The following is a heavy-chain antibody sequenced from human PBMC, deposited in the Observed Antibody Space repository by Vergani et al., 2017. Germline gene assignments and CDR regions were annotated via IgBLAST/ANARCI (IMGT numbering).Heavy chain of an antibody. CDR2: IHPADSDT. J-gene: IGHJ4*02. D-gene: IGHD3-22*01. Sequence: EVQLVQSGAEVKKPGESLKISCQISGYSFTNYWIGWVRQMPGKGLEWMGIIHPADSDTRYSPSFQGQVTFSVDKSISTAYLQLSSLRASDSAMYYCARLYGRDSSGIKYFDYWGQGTLVTVSS. CDR3: ARLYGRDSSGIKYFDY. V-gene: IGHV5-51*01. CDR1: GYSFTNYW.